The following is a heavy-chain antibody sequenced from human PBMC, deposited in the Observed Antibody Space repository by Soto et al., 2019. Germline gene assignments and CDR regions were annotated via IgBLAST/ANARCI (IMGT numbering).Heavy chain of an antibody. J-gene: IGHJ6*02. CDR3: ATEVVVSDSGDMDV. D-gene: IGHD3-22*01. CDR1: GFTFRNEA. V-gene: IGHV3-30-3*01. Sequence: QVQLVESGGGVVQPGRSLRLSCAASGFTFRNEAMHWARQAPGKGLEWVAGISYGGNNKYYADSVKGRFTIYRDNSKNTLYLQMNSLRAEDTSLRSCATEVVVSDSGDMDVWGQGTAVSVSS. CDR2: ISYGGNNK.